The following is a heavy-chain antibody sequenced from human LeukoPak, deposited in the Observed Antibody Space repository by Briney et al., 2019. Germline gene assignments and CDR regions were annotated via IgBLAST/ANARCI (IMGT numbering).Heavy chain of an antibody. CDR3: ARARGGNWNYSRYYFDY. CDR2: IYYSGST. CDR1: GGSISSSSYY. D-gene: IGHD1-7*01. Sequence: PSETLSLTCTVSGGSISSSSYYWGWIRQPPGKGLEWIGSIYYSGSTYYNPSLKSRVTISVDTSKNQFSLKLSSVTAADTAVYYCARARGGNWNYSRYYFDYWGQGTLVTVSS. V-gene: IGHV4-39*07. J-gene: IGHJ4*02.